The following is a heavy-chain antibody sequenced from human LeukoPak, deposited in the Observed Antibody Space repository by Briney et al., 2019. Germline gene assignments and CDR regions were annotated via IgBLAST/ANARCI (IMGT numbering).Heavy chain of an antibody. D-gene: IGHD6-13*01. V-gene: IGHV3-21*01. CDR1: GFTFTTYS. J-gene: IGHJ6*02. CDR3: ARAAAAAGTNYYYYGMDV. CDR2: ISSSSSYI. Sequence: GGSLRPSCAASGFTFTTYSMNWVRQAPGKGLEWVSSISSSSSYIYYADSVKGRFTISRDNAKNSLYLQMNSLRAEDTAMYYCARAAAAAGTNYYYYGMDVWGRGTTVTVSS.